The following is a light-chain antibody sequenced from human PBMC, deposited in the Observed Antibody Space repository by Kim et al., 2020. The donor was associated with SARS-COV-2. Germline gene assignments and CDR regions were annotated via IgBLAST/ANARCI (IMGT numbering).Light chain of an antibody. CDR1: QYVSSTF. CDR3: QQYDSLWT. J-gene: IGKJ1*01. Sequence: LSRGERAPRSRRANQYVSSTFIAWYRHKPGQAPRLLIYGASSRAAGIPDRFRGSESGTGFPLTITRLEPEDFAVYYCQQYDSLWTFGQGTKVDIK. V-gene: IGKV3-20*01. CDR2: GAS.